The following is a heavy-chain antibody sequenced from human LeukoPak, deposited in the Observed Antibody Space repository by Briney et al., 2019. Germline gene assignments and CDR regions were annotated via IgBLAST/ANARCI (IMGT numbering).Heavy chain of an antibody. V-gene: IGHV1-69*06. J-gene: IGHJ5*02. CDR1: GGTFSSYA. CDR2: IIPIFGTA. D-gene: IGHD6-19*01. Sequence: SVKVSCKASGGTFSSYAISWVRQAPGQGLGWMGGIIPIFGTANYAQKFQGRVTITADKSTSTAYMELSSLRSEDTAVYYCARSCYSSGWYEWFDPWGQGTLVTVSS. CDR3: ARSCYSSGWYEWFDP.